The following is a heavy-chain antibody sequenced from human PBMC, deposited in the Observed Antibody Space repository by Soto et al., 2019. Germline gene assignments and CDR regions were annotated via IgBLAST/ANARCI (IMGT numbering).Heavy chain of an antibody. J-gene: IGHJ5*02. D-gene: IGHD3-3*01. CDR2: INHTGGT. CDR1: GGSVNGYY. CDR3: ATRITVFGLLIPPFDP. Sequence: SETLSLTCAVYGGSVNGYYWNWIRQPPGKGLEWTGEINHTGGTHYNPSLKSRVTMSVDTSKNQFSLRLSSVTAADTAIYYCATRITVFGLLIPPFDPWGQGTQVTVSS. V-gene: IGHV4-34*01.